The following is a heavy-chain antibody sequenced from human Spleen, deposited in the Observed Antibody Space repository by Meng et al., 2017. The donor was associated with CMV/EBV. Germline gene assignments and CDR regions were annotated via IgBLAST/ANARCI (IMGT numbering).Heavy chain of an antibody. J-gene: IGHJ6*02. Sequence: GSLRLSCTVSGGSISSSYYYWGWIRQPPGQGLEWIGSIYYSGSTHYNGSLKRRVTISVDMSENQFFLKLSSVTAADTAVYYCAGTYCSSTSCHTRVNYYGLDVWGQGTTVTVSS. D-gene: IGHD2-2*02. CDR2: IYYSGST. CDR1: GGSISSSYYY. V-gene: IGHV4-39*07. CDR3: AGTYCSSTSCHTRVNYYGLDV.